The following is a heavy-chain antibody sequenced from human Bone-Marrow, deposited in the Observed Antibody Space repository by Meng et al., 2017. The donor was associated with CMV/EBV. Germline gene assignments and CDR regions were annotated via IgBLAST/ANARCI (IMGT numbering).Heavy chain of an antibody. CDR2: ISAYNGNT. D-gene: IGHD1-14*01. Sequence: ASVKVSCKASGYTFTSYGISWVRQAPGQGLEWMGWISAYNGNTNYAQKLQGRVTMTRNTSISTAYMELSSLRSEDTAVYYCARGLTQRNSRPGGYWGQGTLVTVSS. CDR1: GYTFTSYG. J-gene: IGHJ4*02. CDR3: ARGLTQRNSRPGGY. V-gene: IGHV1-18*01.